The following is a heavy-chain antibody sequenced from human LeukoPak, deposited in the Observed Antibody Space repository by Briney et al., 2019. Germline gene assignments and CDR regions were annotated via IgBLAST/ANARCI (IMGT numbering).Heavy chain of an antibody. CDR3: VKADLSMVTFGDY. CDR2: INGNGGSI. CDR1: GFTFGSYA. J-gene: IGHJ4*02. V-gene: IGHV3-64D*09. D-gene: IGHD4-17*01. Sequence: GGSLRLSCSASGFTFGSYAMLWVRQAPGKGLEYVSTINGNGGSIHYADSVKGRFTVSRDNSKNTLSLQMSSLRPEDTAIYYCVKADLSMVTFGDYWGQGTLVTVSS.